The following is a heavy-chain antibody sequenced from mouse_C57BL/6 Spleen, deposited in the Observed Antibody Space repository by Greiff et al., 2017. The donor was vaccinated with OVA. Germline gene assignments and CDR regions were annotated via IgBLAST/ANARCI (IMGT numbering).Heavy chain of an antibody. Sequence: QVQLQQPGAELVRPGTSVKLSCKASGYTFTSYWMHWVKQRPGQGLEWIGVIDPSDSYTNYNQKFKGKATLTVDTSSSTAYLPLSSLTSEDSAEYYCARGRDYDDDRDYWGQGTSGTVSS. CDR1: GYTFTSYW. J-gene: IGHJ4*01. CDR2: IDPSDSYT. D-gene: IGHD2-4*01. V-gene: IGHV1-59*01. CDR3: ARGRDYDDDRDY.